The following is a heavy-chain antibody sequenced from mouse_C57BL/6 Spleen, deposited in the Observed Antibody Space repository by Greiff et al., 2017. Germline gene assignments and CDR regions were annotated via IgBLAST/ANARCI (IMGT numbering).Heavy chain of an antibody. Sequence: EVQRVESGGGLVKPGGSLKLSCAASGFTFSDYGMHWVRQAPEKGLEWVAYISSGSSTIYYADTVKGRFTISRDNAKNTLFLQMTSLRSEDTAMYYCARGDYDYDEAAWFAYWGQGTLVTVSA. V-gene: IGHV5-17*01. J-gene: IGHJ3*01. CDR3: ARGDYDYDEAAWFAY. CDR2: ISSGSSTI. CDR1: GFTFSDYG. D-gene: IGHD2-4*01.